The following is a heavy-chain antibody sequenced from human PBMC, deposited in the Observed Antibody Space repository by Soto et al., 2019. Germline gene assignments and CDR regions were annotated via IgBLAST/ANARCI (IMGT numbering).Heavy chain of an antibody. V-gene: IGHV1-69*02. Sequence: QAQLVQSGAEVKKPGSSVKVSCKASGGTFNRETFSWVRQAPGQGLQWMGRIIPVLDLADYAQKFAGRVTITADTSTTTVYLDLSGLGSDDTAVYYCARGGKLGGDLDVWGKGTPVIVSS. CDR1: GGTFNRET. CDR2: IIPVLDLA. CDR3: ARGGKLGGDLDV. D-gene: IGHD3-10*01. J-gene: IGHJ6*04.